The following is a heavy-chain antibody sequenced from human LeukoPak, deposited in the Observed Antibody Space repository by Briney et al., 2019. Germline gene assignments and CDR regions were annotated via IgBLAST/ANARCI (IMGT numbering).Heavy chain of an antibody. D-gene: IGHD6-13*01. CDR1: GFTFGDYV. V-gene: IGHV3-49*04. Sequence: QPGRSLILSCTASGFTFGDYVMSWVRPAPGKGLEWVGFNRTKAYGGTTEYAASVKGRFTISRDDSESIADLQMNSLKTEDTAVYCCTRALHRSSWHADYWGQGTQVTVS. J-gene: IGHJ4*02. CDR3: TRALHRSSWHADY. CDR2: NRTKAYGGTT.